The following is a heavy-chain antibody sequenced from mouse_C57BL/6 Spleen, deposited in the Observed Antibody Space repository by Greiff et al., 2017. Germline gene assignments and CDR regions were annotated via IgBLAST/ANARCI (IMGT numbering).Heavy chain of an antibody. Sequence: SGPELVKPGASVKISCKASGYTFTDYYMNWVKQSHGKSLEWIGDINPNNGGTSYNQKFKGKATLTVDKSSSTAYMELRSLTSEDSAVYYCARGWLLDYWGQGTTLTVSS. CDR2: INPNNGGT. CDR3: ARGWLLDY. V-gene: IGHV1-26*01. CDR1: GYTFTDYY. D-gene: IGHD1-1*02. J-gene: IGHJ2*01.